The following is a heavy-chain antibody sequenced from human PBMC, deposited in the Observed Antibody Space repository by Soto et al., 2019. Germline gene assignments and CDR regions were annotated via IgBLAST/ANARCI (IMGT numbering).Heavy chain of an antibody. V-gene: IGHV4-39*02. D-gene: IGHD6-13*01. J-gene: IGHJ4*02. CDR2: IYYSGSS. CDR3: ARRRVGSWYIDY. CDR1: GGSISSSSYL. Sequence: SETLSLTCTVSGGSISSSSYLWGWIRQPPGKGLEWIGNIYYSGSSYYNPSLKSRVTLSVDTSKNYFSLRLSSVIAADTAVYYCARRRVGSWYIDYWGQGTLVTVSS.